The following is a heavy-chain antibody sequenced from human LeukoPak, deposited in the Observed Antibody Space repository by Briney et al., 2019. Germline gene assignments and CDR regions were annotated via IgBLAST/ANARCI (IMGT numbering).Heavy chain of an antibody. CDR2: ISGSGGST. Sequence: PGXSLRLSCAASGFTFSSYATSWVRQAPGKGLEWVSAISGSGGSTYYADSVKGRFTISRDNSKNTLYLQMNSLRAEDTAVYYCAKTPHSSGFFRSFDYWGQGTLVTVSS. V-gene: IGHV3-23*01. CDR3: AKTPHSSGFFRSFDY. CDR1: GFTFSSYA. J-gene: IGHJ4*02. D-gene: IGHD3-22*01.